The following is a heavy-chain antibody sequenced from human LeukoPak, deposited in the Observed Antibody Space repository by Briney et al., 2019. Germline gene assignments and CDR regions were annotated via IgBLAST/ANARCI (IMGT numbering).Heavy chain of an antibody. J-gene: IGHJ4*02. CDR2: IYHSGST. D-gene: IGHD7-27*01. V-gene: IGHV4-38-2*02. CDR1: GYSISSGYY. Sequence: SETLSLTCTVSGYSISSGYYWGWIRQPPGKGLEWIGSIYHSGSTYYNPSLKSRVTISVDTSKNQFSLKLSSVTAADTAVYYCARGTNWGPEYWGQGTLVTVSS. CDR3: ARGTNWGPEY.